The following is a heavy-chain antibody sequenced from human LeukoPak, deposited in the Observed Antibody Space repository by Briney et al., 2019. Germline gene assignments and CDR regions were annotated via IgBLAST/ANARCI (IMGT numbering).Heavy chain of an antibody. D-gene: IGHD2-15*01. V-gene: IGHV1-2*02. CDR1: GYTFTGYY. CDR3: ATRAYCSGGSCYLSYMDV. CDR2: INPNSGGT. Sequence: ASVKVSCKASGYTFTGYYMHWVRQAPGQGLEWMGWINPNSGGTNYAQKFQGRVTMTEDTSTDTAYMELSSLRSEDTAVYYCATRAYCSGGSCYLSYMDVWGKGTTVTISS. J-gene: IGHJ6*03.